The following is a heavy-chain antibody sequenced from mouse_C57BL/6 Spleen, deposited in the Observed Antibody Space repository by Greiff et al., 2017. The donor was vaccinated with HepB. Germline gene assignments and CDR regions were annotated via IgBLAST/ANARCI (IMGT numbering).Heavy chain of an antibody. V-gene: IGHV5-6*01. CDR2: ISSGGSYT. CDR1: GFTFSSYG. Sequence: EVKVVESGGDLVKPGGSLKLSCAASGFTFSSYGMSWVRQTPDKRLEWVATISSGGSYTYYPDSVKGRFTISRDNAKNTLYLQMSSLKSEDTAMYYCASHYYGSSFSFDYWGQGTTLTVSS. CDR3: ASHYYGSSFSFDY. J-gene: IGHJ2*01. D-gene: IGHD1-1*01.